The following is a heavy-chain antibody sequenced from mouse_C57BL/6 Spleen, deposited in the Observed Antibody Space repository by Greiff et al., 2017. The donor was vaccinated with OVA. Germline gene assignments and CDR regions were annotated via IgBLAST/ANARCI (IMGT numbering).Heavy chain of an antibody. V-gene: IGHV5-4*03. D-gene: IGHD2-4*01. CDR1: GFTFSSYA. CDR3: ARVYDYDAYYFGY. Sequence: EVKLEESGGGLVKPGGSLKLSCAASGFTFSSYAMYWVRQTPVKRLEWVATISAGGSYTSYPDNVKGRFTISRDNAKNNLYLQMSHLKSEDTAMYYCARVYDYDAYYFGYWGQGTTLTVSS. J-gene: IGHJ2*01. CDR2: ISAGGSYT.